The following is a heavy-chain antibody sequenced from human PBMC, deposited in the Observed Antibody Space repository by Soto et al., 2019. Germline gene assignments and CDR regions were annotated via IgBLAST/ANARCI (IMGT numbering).Heavy chain of an antibody. V-gene: IGHV6-1*01. CDR2: TYYRSKWYN. J-gene: IGHJ6*04. CDR1: GDSVSSNSAA. D-gene: IGHD2-15*01. Sequence: PSQTLSLTCAISGDSVSSNSAAWNWIMQSPSRSLEWLGRTYYRSKWYNDYAVSVKSRITINPDTSKNQFSLQLNSVTPEDTGVYCCARALRSGGSCYSNSNYYGMDVWGKGTRVTVSS. CDR3: ARALRSGGSCYSNSNYYGMDV.